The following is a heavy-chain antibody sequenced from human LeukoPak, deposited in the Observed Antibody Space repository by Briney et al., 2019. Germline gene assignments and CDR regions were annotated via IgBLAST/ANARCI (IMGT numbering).Heavy chain of an antibody. CDR2: INPNSGGT. CDR1: GYTFTGYY. J-gene: IGHJ6*03. V-gene: IGHV1-2*02. CDR3: ARDHTKYGRGGYYMDV. Sequence: GASVKVSCKASGYTFTGYYMHWVRQAPGQGLEWMGWINPNSGGTNYAQKFQGRVTMTRDTSISTAYMELSRLRSDDTAVYYCARDHTKYGRGGYYMDVWGKGTTVTVSS. D-gene: IGHD1-26*01.